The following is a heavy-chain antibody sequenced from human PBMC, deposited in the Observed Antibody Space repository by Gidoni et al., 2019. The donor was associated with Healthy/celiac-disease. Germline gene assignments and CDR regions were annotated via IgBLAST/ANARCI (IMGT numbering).Heavy chain of an antibody. D-gene: IGHD3-3*01. CDR1: GGTFSSYA. CDR2: IIPIFGTA. CDR3: ARRRDFWSGYSPVDY. J-gene: IGHJ4*02. Sequence: QVQLVQSGAEVKKPGSSVKVSCKASGGTFSSYAISWVRQAPGQGLEWMGGIIPIFGTANYAQKCKGRVTITADKSTSTAYMELSSLRSEDTAVYYCARRRDFWSGYSPVDYWGQGTLVTVSS. V-gene: IGHV1-69*06.